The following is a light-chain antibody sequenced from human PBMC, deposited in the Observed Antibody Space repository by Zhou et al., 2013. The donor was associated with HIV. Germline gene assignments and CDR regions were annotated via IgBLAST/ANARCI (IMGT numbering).Light chain of an antibody. CDR1: RAFGPW. Sequence: DVHLTQSPPTLSASVGDKVTITCRASRAFGPWLAWYQQKPGGAPKLLIHDSSYLETGVPSRFSGSGYWDSIFTFTISSLQPEDIATYYCQQYDNLLTFGQGTRLEIK. CDR3: QQYDNLLT. CDR2: DSS. V-gene: IGKV1-33*01. J-gene: IGKJ5*01.